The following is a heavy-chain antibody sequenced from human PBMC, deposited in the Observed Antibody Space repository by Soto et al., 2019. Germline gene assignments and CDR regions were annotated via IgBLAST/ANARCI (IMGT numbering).Heavy chain of an antibody. CDR1: GFTFSSYS. CDR3: ASPYGGGPR. Sequence: EVQLVESGGGLVKPGGSLRLSCAASGFTFSSYSMNWVRQAPGKGLEWVSSISSSSSYIYYADSVKGRFTISRDNAKNSLYLQMNSLRAEDTAVYYCASPYGGGPRWGQGTMVTVSS. D-gene: IGHD2-21*01. J-gene: IGHJ3*01. CDR2: ISSSSSYI. V-gene: IGHV3-21*01.